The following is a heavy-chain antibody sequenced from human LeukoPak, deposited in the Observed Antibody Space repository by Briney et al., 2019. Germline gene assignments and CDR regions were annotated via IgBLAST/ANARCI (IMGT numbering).Heavy chain of an antibody. CDR3: AREILTGYAFDI. V-gene: IGHV3-48*01. CDR2: IGPSSNTI. Sequence: GGSLRLSCAASGFTFSSYGMNWVRQAPGKGLEWVSYIGPSSNTIYYADSVKGRFTISRDNSKNTLYLQMNSLRAEDTALYYCAREILTGYAFDIWGQGTMVTVSS. D-gene: IGHD7-27*01. CDR1: GFTFSSYG. J-gene: IGHJ3*02.